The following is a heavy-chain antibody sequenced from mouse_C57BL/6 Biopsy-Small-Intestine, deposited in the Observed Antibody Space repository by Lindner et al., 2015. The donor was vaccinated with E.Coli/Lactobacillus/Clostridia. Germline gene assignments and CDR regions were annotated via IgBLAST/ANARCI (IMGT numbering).Heavy chain of an antibody. CDR2: ISYSGST. Sequence: VQLQESGPGMVRPSQSLSLTCTVTGYSITSGYDWHWIRHFPGNKLEWMGYISYSGSTNYNPSLRSRISITHDTSKNHFFLKLNSVTTEDTATYYCARAGYYGSKGYYFDYWGRGTTLTVSS. CDR1: GYSITSGYD. V-gene: IGHV3-1*01. J-gene: IGHJ2*01. D-gene: IGHD1-1*01. CDR3: ARAGYYGSKGYYFDY.